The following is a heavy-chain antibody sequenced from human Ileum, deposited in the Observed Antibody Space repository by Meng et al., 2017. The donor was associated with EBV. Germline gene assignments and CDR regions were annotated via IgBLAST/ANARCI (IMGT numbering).Heavy chain of an antibody. CDR1: GGSLSGYY. CDR2: IYYSGNA. V-gene: IGHV4-59*01. J-gene: IGHJ5*02. CDR3: ARTRGSAGAGADP. Sequence: VELEESGPGLVKPSETLSLTCTVSGGSLSGYYWSWIRQPPGKGLEWIGYIYYSGNANYNPSLKSRLRLSVDTSKNQFSLNLDSVTAADTAVYYCARTRGSAGAGADPWGQGTLVTVSS. D-gene: IGHD6-19*01.